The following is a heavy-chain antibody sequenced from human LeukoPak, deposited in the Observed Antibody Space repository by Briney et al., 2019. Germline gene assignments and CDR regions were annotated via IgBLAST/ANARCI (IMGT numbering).Heavy chain of an antibody. CDR1: GCTSSSYT. V-gene: IGHV1-69*13. CDR2: IIPIFGTA. D-gene: IGHD7-27*01. CDR3: ARDRGRKQADWGSCFDL. Sequence: GASVKVSCKASGCTSSSYTISWVRQAPGPRLEWKGGIIPIFGTANYAQKFQGSVTITADESTSTAYMELSSLRSEDTAVYYCARDRGRKQADWGSCFDLWGRGTLVTVSS. J-gene: IGHJ2*01.